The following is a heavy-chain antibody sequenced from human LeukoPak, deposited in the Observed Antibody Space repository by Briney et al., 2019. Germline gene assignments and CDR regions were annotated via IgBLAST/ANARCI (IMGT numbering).Heavy chain of an antibody. Sequence: ASVKVSCKASGYTFTGYYMHWVRQAPGQGLEWMGWINPNSGGTNYAQKFQGWVTMTRDTSISTAYMELSRLRSDDTAVYYCARAPPLAGYYYGMDVWGQGTTVTVSS. CDR2: INPNSGGT. CDR1: GYTFTGYY. V-gene: IGHV1-2*04. J-gene: IGHJ6*02. D-gene: IGHD3-10*01. CDR3: ARAPPLAGYYYGMDV.